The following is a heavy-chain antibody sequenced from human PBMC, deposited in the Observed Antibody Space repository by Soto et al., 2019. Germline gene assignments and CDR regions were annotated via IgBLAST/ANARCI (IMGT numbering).Heavy chain of an antibody. CDR3: AGVVVAATRGRLSPGLCHY. J-gene: IGHJ4*02. V-gene: IGHV3-23*01. D-gene: IGHD2-15*01. CDR2: ISGSGGST. CDR1: GFTFSSYA. Sequence: EVQLLESGGGLVQPGGSLRLSCAASGFTFSSYAMSWVRQAPGKGLEWVSAISGSGGSTYYADSVKGRFTISRDNSNNTLYLQMNSLRAEDTAVYYCAGVVVAATRGRLSPGLCHYWGQGTLVTVSS.